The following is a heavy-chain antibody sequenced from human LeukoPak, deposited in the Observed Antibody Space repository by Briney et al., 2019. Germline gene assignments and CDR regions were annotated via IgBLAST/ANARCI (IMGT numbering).Heavy chain of an antibody. D-gene: IGHD2-15*01. CDR3: ARTTSIVVGSSGFDY. CDR2: INPNSGGT. Sequence: ASVKVSCKASGYTFTGYYMHWVRQAPGQGLEWMGWINPNSGGTNYAQKFQGRVTMTRDTSISTAYMELSRLRSDDTAVYYCARTTSIVVGSSGFDYWGQGTLVTVSS. V-gene: IGHV1-2*02. CDR1: GYTFTGYY. J-gene: IGHJ4*02.